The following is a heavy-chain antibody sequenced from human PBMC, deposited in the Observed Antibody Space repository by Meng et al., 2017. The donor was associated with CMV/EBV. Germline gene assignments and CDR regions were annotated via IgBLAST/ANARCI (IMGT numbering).Heavy chain of an antibody. Sequence: LRLLGAVMMMPSASLSLPCAVYGRCVSGKYWRWIRQPPGKGLEWIGEINHSGSTNYNSSLKSRVTISVDTFKKQFSLMLSSVTAAETAVYYCARGGNWFDPWGQGTLVTVSS. CDR1: GRCVSGKY. CDR2: INHSGST. CDR3: ARGGNWFDP. J-gene: IGHJ5*02. V-gene: IGHV4-34*01.